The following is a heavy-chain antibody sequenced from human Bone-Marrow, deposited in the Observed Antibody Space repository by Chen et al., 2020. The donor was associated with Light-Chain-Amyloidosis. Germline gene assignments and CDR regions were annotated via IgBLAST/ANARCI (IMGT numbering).Heavy chain of an antibody. CDR2: IIPFYNST. CDR1: GGNTSTYA. V-gene: IGHV1-69*01. CDR3: ATKVNVARAYHI. J-gene: IGHJ3*02. D-gene: IGHD2-21*01. Sequence: QVRLVQSGPEVKKPGSSVRVSCKASGGNTSTYATDWVRQAPGQGLEWMGGIIPFYNSTSLAQKYRGRVTFTADGSTSAVYMELSSMRFEDTAVYYCATKVNVARAYHIWGQGKMVIVSS.